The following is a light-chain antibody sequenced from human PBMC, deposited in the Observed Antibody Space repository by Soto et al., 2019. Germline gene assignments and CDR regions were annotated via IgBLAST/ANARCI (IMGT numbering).Light chain of an antibody. J-gene: IGKJ3*01. Sequence: EIVLTQSPGTLSLSPGERATLSCRASQSVSSSYLAWYQQKPGQAPRLLIYGASSRASGIPDRFSGSGSGTEFTLIIIRLEPEDFAVYYCQQYGSSPLFTFGPGTKVDI. CDR1: QSVSSSY. CDR2: GAS. V-gene: IGKV3-20*01. CDR3: QQYGSSPLFT.